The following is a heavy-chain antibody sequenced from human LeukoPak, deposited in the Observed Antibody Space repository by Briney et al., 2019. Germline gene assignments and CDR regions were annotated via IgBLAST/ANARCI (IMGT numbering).Heavy chain of an antibody. CDR1: GGSISSGGYY. Sequence: PSETLSLTCTGSGGSISSGGYYWSWIRQHPGKGLEWIGYIYYSGSTYYNPSLKSRVTISVDTSKNQFSLKLSSVTAADTAVYYCARDPADYYYYIDVWGKGTTVTVSS. J-gene: IGHJ6*03. CDR2: IYYSGST. D-gene: IGHD6-13*01. CDR3: ARDPADYYYYIDV. V-gene: IGHV4-31*03.